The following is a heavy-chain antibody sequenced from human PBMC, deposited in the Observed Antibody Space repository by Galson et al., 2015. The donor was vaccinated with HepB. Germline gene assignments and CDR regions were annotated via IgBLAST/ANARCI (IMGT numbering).Heavy chain of an antibody. J-gene: IGHJ4*02. Sequence: SVKVSCKASGYTFTSYGISWVRQAPGQGLEWMGWISAYNGNTNYAQKLQGRVTMTTDTSTSTAYMELRSLRSDDTAVYYCARDYYYDSSGYPRGADYWGQGTLVTVSS. D-gene: IGHD3-22*01. CDR1: GYTFTSYG. V-gene: IGHV1-18*04. CDR3: ARDYYYDSSGYPRGADY. CDR2: ISAYNGNT.